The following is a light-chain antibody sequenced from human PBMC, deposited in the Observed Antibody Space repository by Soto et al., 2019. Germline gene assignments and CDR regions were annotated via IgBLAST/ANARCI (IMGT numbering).Light chain of an antibody. V-gene: IGLV2-14*03. CDR3: NSFISSSTYV. J-gene: IGLJ1*01. CDR1: SSDVGAYNY. CDR2: DVN. Sequence: QPLLTQPASVSGAPGQSITISATAPSSDVGAYNYVNWYQQQPCKAPKLMIYDVNNRPTGVSNRYSGAKSGNMSSLTISGLQAEDEADYYCNSFISSSTYVFGTGTKVTVL.